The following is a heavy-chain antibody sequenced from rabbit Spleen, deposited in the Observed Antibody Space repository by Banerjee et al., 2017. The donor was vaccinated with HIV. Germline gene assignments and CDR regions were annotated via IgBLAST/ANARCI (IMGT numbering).Heavy chain of an antibody. J-gene: IGHJ4*01. CDR3: ARLFAYAGYAGFGYATLDYFNL. Sequence: QEQLVESGGGLVQPEGSLTLTCTASGFSFSNKAVMCWVRQAPGKGLEWIACINAVTGKAVYASWAKGRFTFSKTSSTTVTLQMTSLTAADTATYFCARLFAYAGYAGFGYATLDYFNLWGQGTLVTVS. CDR2: INAVTGKA. D-gene: IGHD6-1*01. V-gene: IGHV1S45*01. CDR1: GFSFSNKAV.